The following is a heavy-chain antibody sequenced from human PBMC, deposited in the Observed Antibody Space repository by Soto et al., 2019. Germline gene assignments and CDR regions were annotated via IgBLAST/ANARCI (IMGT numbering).Heavy chain of an antibody. Sequence: SETLSLTCTVSGGSISSSRYYWGWIRQPPGKGLEWIGSIYYSGSTYYNPSLKSRVTISVDTSKNQFSLKLSSVTAADPAVYYFARNRVVPAKGAYYYYMAVWAKGTTVPVSS. CDR1: GGSISSSRYY. V-gene: IGHV4-39*01. CDR2: IYYSGST. CDR3: ARNRVVPAKGAYYYYMAV. D-gene: IGHD2-2*01. J-gene: IGHJ6*03.